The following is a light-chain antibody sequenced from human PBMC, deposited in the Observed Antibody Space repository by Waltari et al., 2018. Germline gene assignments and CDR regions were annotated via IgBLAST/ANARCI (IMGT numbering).Light chain of an antibody. J-gene: IGLJ1*01. CDR2: DVS. Sequence: QSALTQPRSVSGSPGQSVTISCTGTSRDVGGYHYVSWFQQHPGKVPKLQIYDVSERPSDVPDRFSGSKSANTASLTISELQTDDEADYYCCSFAGSYAFVFGTGTRVTVL. CDR1: SRDVGGYHY. V-gene: IGLV2-11*01. CDR3: CSFAGSYAFV.